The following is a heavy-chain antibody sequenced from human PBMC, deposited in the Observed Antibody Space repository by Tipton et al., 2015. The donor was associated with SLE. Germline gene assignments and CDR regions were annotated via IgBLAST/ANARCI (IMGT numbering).Heavy chain of an antibody. V-gene: IGHV4-39*02. CDR3: ARWGGAFGNSPYVFDI. CDR1: GDSITSNTYY. J-gene: IGHJ3*02. D-gene: IGHD4-23*01. Sequence: PGLVKPSETLSLTCTVSGDSITSNTYYWAWIRQPPGKGLEWIGSFYYSGGPYYNPSLKSRVTISIDTSKNHFSLNLTSVTAADTAEYYCARWGGAFGNSPYVFDIWGQGTMVTVSS. CDR2: FYYSGGP.